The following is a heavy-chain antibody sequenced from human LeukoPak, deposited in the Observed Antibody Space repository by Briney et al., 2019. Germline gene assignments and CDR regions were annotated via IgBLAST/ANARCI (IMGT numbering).Heavy chain of an antibody. J-gene: IGHJ3*02. V-gene: IGHV4-4*07. CDR1: GASIRNYY. Sequence: SETLSLTCTVSGASIRNYYWTWIRQPAGKGLEWIGRIHTSGTTTYNPSLKSRVTISVDKSKNQFSLKLRSVSAADTAVYYCARDSGPSVVEADTGDAFDIWGQGAMVTVSS. CDR2: IHTSGTT. CDR3: ARDSGPSVVEADTGDAFDI. D-gene: IGHD2-15*01.